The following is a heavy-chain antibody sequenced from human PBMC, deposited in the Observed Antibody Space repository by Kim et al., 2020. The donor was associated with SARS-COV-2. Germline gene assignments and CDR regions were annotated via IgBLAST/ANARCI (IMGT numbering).Heavy chain of an antibody. J-gene: IGHJ6*01. CDR2: IYAGDSST. V-gene: IGHV3-23*03. D-gene: IGHD3-10*02. Sequence: GGSLRLSCAASGFTFSSYAMRWVRQAPGKGLEWVAVIYAGDSSTYYADSVKGRFTISRDNSKNTLYLQMNSLRAEDTAVYYCAKDHPLCSESYCCLCVWG. CDR3: AKDHPLCSESYCCLCV. CDR1: GFTFSSYA.